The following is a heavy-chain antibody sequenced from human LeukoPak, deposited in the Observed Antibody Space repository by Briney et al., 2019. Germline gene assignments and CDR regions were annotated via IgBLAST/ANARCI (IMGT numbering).Heavy chain of an antibody. CDR3: ARGTSAAAGPGYFQH. D-gene: IGHD6-13*01. Sequence: GGSLRLSCAASGFTFSSYGMHWVRQAPGKGLEWVAFIRYDGSDKYYADSVKGRFTISRDNSKNTLYLQMNSLRAEDTAVYYCARGTSAAAGPGYFQHWGQGTLVTVSS. V-gene: IGHV3-30*02. CDR1: GFTFSSYG. J-gene: IGHJ1*01. CDR2: IRYDGSDK.